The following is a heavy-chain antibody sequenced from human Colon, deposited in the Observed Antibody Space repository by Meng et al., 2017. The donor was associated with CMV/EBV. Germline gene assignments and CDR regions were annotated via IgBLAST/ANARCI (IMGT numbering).Heavy chain of an antibody. V-gene: IGHV3-23*03. Sequence: GGSLRPSCAAFGFTFSSYAMSWVGQTPGKGLEWVTVFYSVDSSTYYADSAKGRFTISRDNSKNTLYLQKNSLRVEDPARCYYAKGSSRDNPPSWPDKVPVDCWGQGTLVTVSS. CDR2: FYSVDSST. J-gene: IGHJ5*01. D-gene: IGHD1-14*01. CDR3: AKGSSRDNPPSWPDKVPVDC. CDR1: GFTFSSYA.